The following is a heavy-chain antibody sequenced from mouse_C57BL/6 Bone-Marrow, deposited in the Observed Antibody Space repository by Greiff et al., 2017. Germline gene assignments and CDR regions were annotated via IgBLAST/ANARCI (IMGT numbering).Heavy chain of an antibody. Sequence: QVQLQQSGAELMKPGASVKLSCKATGYTFTGYWIEWVKQRPGHGLEWIGEILPGSGSTNYNEKFKGKATFTADTSSNTAYMQLSSLTTEDAAIYYCARHVDSSGSYYYAMDYWGQGTSVTVSS. J-gene: IGHJ4*01. CDR1: GYTFTGYW. CDR3: ARHVDSSGSYYYAMDY. CDR2: ILPGSGST. D-gene: IGHD3-2*02. V-gene: IGHV1-9*01.